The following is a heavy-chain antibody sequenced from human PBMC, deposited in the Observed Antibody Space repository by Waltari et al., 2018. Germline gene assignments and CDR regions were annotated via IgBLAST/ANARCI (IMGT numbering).Heavy chain of an antibody. CDR3: ARDGYGSGYYYYYYGMDV. V-gene: IGHV4-61*02. CDR1: GGPISSGSYY. D-gene: IGHD3-10*01. CDR2: IYTSGST. Sequence: QVQLQESGPGLVKPSQTLSLTCTVSGGPISSGSYYWSWIRQPAGKGLEWIGRIYTSGSTNYNPSLKSRVTISVDTSKNQFSLKLSSVTAADTAVYYCARDGYGSGYYYYYYGMDVWGQGTTVTVSS. J-gene: IGHJ6*02.